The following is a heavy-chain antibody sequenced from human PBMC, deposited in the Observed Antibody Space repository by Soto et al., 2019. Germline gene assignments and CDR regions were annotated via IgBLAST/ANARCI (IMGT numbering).Heavy chain of an antibody. CDR3: ARAVPSWAAAAGTGFDY. V-gene: IGHV1-3*01. Sequence: ASVKVSCKASGYTFTSYAMHWVRQAPGQRLEWMGWINAGNGNTKYSQKFQGRVTITRDTSASTAYMELSSLRSEDTAVYYCARAVPSWAAAAGTGFDYWGQGTLVTVSS. CDR2: INAGNGNT. CDR1: GYTFTSYA. D-gene: IGHD6-13*01. J-gene: IGHJ4*02.